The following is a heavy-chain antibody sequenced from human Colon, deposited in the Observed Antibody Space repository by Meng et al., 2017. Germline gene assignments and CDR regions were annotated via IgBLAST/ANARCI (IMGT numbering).Heavy chain of an antibody. CDR1: GCPSSSSNW. CDR3: ARVRIYGLSDY. D-gene: IGHD4-17*01. J-gene: IGHJ4*02. Sequence: LPDPGPGPLSHSRPVARTCRASGCPSSSSNWWSLIRQPPGKGLEWMGETYHSGSTNYTPSLKSQVTISVDKSKNQFSLKLSSVTAADTAVYYCARVRIYGLSDYWGQGTLVTVSS. V-gene: IGHV4-4*02. CDR2: TYHSGST.